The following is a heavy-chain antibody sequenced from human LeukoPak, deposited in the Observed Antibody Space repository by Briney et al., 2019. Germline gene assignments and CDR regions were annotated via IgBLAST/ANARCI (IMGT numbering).Heavy chain of an antibody. V-gene: IGHV1-24*01. CDR3: ATSWVFRYGMDV. D-gene: IGHD3-16*01. Sequence: ASVKVSCKVSGYTLTELSMHWVRQAPGKGREWMGGFDPEDGETIYAQKFQGRVTMTEDTSTDTAYMELSSLRSEDTAVYYCATSWVFRYGMDVWGQGTTVTVSS. CDR2: FDPEDGET. J-gene: IGHJ6*02. CDR1: GYTLTELS.